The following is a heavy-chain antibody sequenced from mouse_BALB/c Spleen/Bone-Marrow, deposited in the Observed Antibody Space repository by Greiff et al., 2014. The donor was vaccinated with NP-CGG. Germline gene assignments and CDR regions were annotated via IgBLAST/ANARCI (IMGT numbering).Heavy chain of an antibody. D-gene: IGHD2-1*01. CDR3: AGGNAFAY. CDR2: INPSNGRT. J-gene: IGHJ3*01. Sequence: QVQLQQSGAELVKPGSSVKLSCKASGYTFTSYWMHWVKQRPGQGLEWIGEINPSNGRTNYNEKFKNKATLTVDKSSSTAYMQLSSLTSEDSAVYSCAGGNAFAYWGQGTLVTVSA. CDR1: GYTFTSYW. V-gene: IGHV1S81*02.